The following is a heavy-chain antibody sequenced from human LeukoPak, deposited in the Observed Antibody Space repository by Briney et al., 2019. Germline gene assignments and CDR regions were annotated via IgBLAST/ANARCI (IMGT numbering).Heavy chain of an antibody. J-gene: IGHJ6*02. D-gene: IGHD6-19*01. CDR2: ISGSGGST. V-gene: IGHV3-23*01. CDR3: AKVGNEYSSGWPRYSSYYYYGMDV. CDR1: GCTFSSYA. Sequence: GGSLRLSCAASGCTFSSYAMSWVRQAPGKGLEWVSAISGSGGSTYYADSVKGRFTISRDNSKNTLYLQMNSLRAEDTAVYYCAKVGNEYSSGWPRYSSYYYYGMDVWGQGTTVTVSS.